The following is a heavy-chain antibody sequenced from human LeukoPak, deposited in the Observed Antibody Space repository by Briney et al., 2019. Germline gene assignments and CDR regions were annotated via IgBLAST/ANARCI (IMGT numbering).Heavy chain of an antibody. D-gene: IGHD6-13*01. Sequence: PGGSLRLSCAASGFTFSNYAMSWVRQAPGKGLEWVSSISASGENTYYADSVKGRFTISRDNSKNTLYLQMNSLRAEDTAVYYCAKNLEQLDPRVFFDYWGQGTLVTVSS. CDR2: ISASGENT. CDR1: GFTFSNYA. CDR3: AKNLEQLDPRVFFDY. J-gene: IGHJ4*02. V-gene: IGHV3-23*01.